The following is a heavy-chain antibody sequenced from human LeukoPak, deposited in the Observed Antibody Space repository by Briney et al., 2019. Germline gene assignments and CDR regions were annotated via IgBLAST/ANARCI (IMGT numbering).Heavy chain of an antibody. CDR3: ASQRAMDQGY. D-gene: IGHD5-18*01. J-gene: IGHJ4*02. V-gene: IGHV3-21*01. Sequence: GGSLRLSCAASGFTFSSYSMNWVRQAPGKGLEWVSSISSSSSYIYYADSVKGRFTISRDNAKNSLYLQMNSLRAEDTAVYYCASQRAMDQGYWGQGTLVTVSS. CDR2: ISSSSSYI. CDR1: GFTFSSYS.